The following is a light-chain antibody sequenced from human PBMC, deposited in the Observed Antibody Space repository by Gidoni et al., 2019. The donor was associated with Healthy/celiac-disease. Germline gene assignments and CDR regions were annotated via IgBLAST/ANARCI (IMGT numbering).Light chain of an antibody. J-gene: IGLJ1*01. CDR3: SSYTSSSTPYV. Sequence: QSALTQPASLSWPPGQPITICCTGTSSDVGAYNYVSWYQQHPGKAPKPMIYEVSNRPSGVSNRFSGSKSGNTASLTISGLQAEDEADYYCSSYTSSSTPYVFGTGTKVTVL. CDR2: EVS. CDR1: SSDVGAYNY. V-gene: IGLV2-14*01.